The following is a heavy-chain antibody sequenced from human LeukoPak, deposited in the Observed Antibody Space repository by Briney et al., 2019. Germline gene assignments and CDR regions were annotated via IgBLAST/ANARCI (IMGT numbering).Heavy chain of an antibody. V-gene: IGHV1-2*02. J-gene: IGHJ4*02. CDR1: GYTFTGYY. CDR2: INTNSGGT. D-gene: IGHD4-17*01. Sequence: ASVKVSCKASGYTFTGYYSHWVRQAPGQGLEWMGWINTNSGGTNYAQKFQGRVTMTRDTSISTAYMELSRLRSDDTAVYYCATQYGDYVYYFDYWGQGTLVTVSS. CDR3: ATQYGDYVYYFDY.